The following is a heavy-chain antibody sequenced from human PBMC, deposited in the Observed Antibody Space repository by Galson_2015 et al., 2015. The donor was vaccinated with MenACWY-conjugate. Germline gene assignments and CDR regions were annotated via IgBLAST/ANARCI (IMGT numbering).Heavy chain of an antibody. CDR3: ARDAGLPSYGSGSESALGWFDP. J-gene: IGHJ5*02. V-gene: IGHV1-46*01. Sequence: SVKVSCKASGYTFTSYYMHWVRQAPGQGLEWMGIINPSGGSTSYAQKFQGRVTMTRDTSTSTVYMELSSLRSEDTAVYYCARDAGLPSYGSGSESALGWFDPCGHGTLVTVSS. D-gene: IGHD3-10*01. CDR1: GYTFTSYY. CDR2: INPSGGST.